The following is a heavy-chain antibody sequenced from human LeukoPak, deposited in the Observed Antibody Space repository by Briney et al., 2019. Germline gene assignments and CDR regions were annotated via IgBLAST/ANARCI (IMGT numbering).Heavy chain of an antibody. V-gene: IGHV3-15*01. CDR2: IKSKTDGGTT. CDR1: GFTFSNAW. CDR3: TTVSPGVVRGTD. D-gene: IGHD3-10*01. J-gene: IGHJ4*02. Sequence: GGPLRLSCPASGFTFSNAWMSWVRQAPGKGLEWVGRIKSKTDGGTTDYAAPVKGRFTISRDDSKNTLYLQMNSLKTEDTAVYYCTTVSPGVVRGTDWGQGTLVTVSS.